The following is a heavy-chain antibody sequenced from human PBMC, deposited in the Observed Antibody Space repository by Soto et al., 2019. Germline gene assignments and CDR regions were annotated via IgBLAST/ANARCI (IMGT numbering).Heavy chain of an antibody. CDR1: GFTFSSYW. J-gene: IGHJ5*02. D-gene: IGHD3-22*01. CDR3: ARDMLVVRFLWFNH. V-gene: IGHV3-7*01. Sequence: GGSLRLSCAASGFTFSSYWMSWVRQAPGKGLEWVANIKQDGSEKYYVDSVKGRFTISRDNAKNSLYLQMSSLRAFFTAVYYCARDMLVVRFLWFNHWGQGTLVTVSS. CDR2: IKQDGSEK.